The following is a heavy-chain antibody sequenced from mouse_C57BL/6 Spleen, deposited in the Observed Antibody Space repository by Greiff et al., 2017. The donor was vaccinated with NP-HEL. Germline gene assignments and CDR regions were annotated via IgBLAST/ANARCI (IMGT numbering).Heavy chain of an antibody. CDR2: IDPSDSYT. Sequence: QVQLKQPGAELVKPGASVKLSCKASGYTFTSYWMQWVKQRPGQGLEWIGEIDPSDSYTNYNQKFKGKATLTVDTSSSTAYMQLSSLTSEDSAVYYCARSTYYGSSYDYAMDYWGQGTSVTVSS. D-gene: IGHD1-1*01. V-gene: IGHV1-50*01. CDR1: GYTFTSYW. J-gene: IGHJ4*01. CDR3: ARSTYYGSSYDYAMDY.